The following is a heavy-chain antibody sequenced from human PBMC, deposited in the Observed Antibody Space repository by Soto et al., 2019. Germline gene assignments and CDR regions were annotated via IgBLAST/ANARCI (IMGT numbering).Heavy chain of an antibody. CDR3: AREPLRSSGWSKNWFDP. CDR1: GFTVSSNY. Sequence: GGSLRLSCAASGFTVSSNYMSWVRQAPGKGLEWVSVIYSGGSTYYADSVKGGFTISRDNSKNTLYLQMNSLRAADTAVYYCAREPLRSSGWSKNWFDPWGQGTLVTVSS. J-gene: IGHJ5*02. V-gene: IGHV3-66*01. CDR2: IYSGGST. D-gene: IGHD6-19*01.